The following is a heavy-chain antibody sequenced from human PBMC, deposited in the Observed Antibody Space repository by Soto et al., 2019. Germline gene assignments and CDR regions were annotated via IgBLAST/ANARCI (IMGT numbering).Heavy chain of an antibody. Sequence: ASVKVSCKASGYTFITYDVTWVRQDPGQRLERMGWINADNGNTNYAQNFQGRVTITRDTSASTAYMELSSLRSEDTAVYYCARDDEGWSDCDLGYWGQGALVTVS. V-gene: IGHV1-3*01. CDR1: GYTFITYD. CDR3: ARDDEGWSDCDLGY. D-gene: IGHD2-21*01. CDR2: INADNGNT. J-gene: IGHJ4*02.